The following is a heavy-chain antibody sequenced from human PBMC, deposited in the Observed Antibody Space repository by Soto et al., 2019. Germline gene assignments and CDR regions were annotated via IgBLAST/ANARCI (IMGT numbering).Heavy chain of an antibody. D-gene: IGHD1-1*01. V-gene: IGHV4-59*01. J-gene: IGHJ4*02. CDR2: IYYSGST. CDR3: ARGYWNDVTDY. Sequence: SETLSLTCTVSGGSISSYYRSWIRQPPGKGLEWIGYIYYSGSTNYNPSLKSRVTISVDTSKNQFSLKLSSVTAADTAVYYCARGYWNDVTDYWGQGTLVTVSS. CDR1: GGSISSYY.